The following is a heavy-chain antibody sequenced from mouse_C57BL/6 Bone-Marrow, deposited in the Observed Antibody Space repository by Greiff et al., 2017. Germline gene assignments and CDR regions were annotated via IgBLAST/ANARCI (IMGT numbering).Heavy chain of an antibody. Sequence: VQLKESGGGLVQPGGSMKLSCVASGFTFSNYWMNWVRQSPEKGLEWVAQIRLKSDNYATHYAESVKGRFTISRDDSKSSVYLQMNNLRAEDTGIYYCTSVSYWGQGTLVTVSA. CDR2: IRLKSDNYAT. CDR1: GFTFSNYW. V-gene: IGHV6-3*01. J-gene: IGHJ3*01. CDR3: TSVSY.